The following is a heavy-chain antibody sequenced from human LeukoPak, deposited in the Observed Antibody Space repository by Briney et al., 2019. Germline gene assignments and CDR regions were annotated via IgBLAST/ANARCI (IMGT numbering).Heavy chain of an antibody. CDR1: GFTFDDYA. Sequence: GRSLRLSCAASGFTFDDYAMHWVRQAPGKGLEWVSGISWNSGSIGYADSVKGRFTISRDNSKNTLYLQMNSLRAEDTAVYYCAKRGYGDYVIGSLPNYWYFDLWGRGTLVTVSS. CDR2: ISWNSGSI. J-gene: IGHJ2*01. CDR3: AKRGYGDYVIGSLPNYWYFDL. D-gene: IGHD4-17*01. V-gene: IGHV3-9*01.